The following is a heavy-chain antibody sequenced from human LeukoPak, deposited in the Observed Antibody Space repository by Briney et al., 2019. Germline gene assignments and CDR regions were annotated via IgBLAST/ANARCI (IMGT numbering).Heavy chain of an antibody. CDR3: ARGYCSGGSCYSLDY. CDR1: GSTFSSYT. V-gene: IGHV1-69*02. CDR2: IIPILAIA. J-gene: IGHJ4*02. Sequence: SVKVSCKASGSTFSSYTISWVRQAPGQGLEWMGRIIPILAIANYAQKFQGRVTITADKSTSTAYMELSSLRSEDTAVYYCARGYCSGGSCYSLDYWGQGTPVTVSS. D-gene: IGHD2-15*01.